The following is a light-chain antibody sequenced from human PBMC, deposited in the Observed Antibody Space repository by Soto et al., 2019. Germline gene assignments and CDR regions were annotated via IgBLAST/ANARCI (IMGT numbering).Light chain of an antibody. CDR3: QVWDSSSDQV. CDR2: DDS. J-gene: IGLJ3*02. V-gene: IGLV3-21*02. Sequence: SYELTQPPSVSVAPGQTARITCGGNNIGSKGVHWYQQKPGQAPVLLVYDDSDRPSGIPERFSGSNSGNTATLTISRVEAGDEAAYYCQVWDSSSDQVFGGGTQLTVL. CDR1: NIGSKG.